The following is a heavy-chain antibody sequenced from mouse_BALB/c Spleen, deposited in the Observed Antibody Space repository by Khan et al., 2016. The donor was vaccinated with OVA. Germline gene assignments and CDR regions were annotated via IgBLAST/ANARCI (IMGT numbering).Heavy chain of an antibody. CDR1: GYTFTNYG. Sequence: VGQDGPELKKPGETVKISCKASGYTFTNYGMNWVKQSPGKALKWMGWINTYTGEPTYADDFKGRFAFSLETSATTAYLQINNLKNEDTATYFCARPPYFSYTLDYWGQGTSVTVSS. CDR3: ARPPYFSYTLDY. CDR2: INTYTGEP. J-gene: IGHJ4*01. V-gene: IGHV9-3-1*01. D-gene: IGHD2-10*01.